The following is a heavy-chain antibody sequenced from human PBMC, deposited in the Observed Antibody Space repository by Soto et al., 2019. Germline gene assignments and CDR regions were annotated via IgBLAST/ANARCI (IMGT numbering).Heavy chain of an antibody. J-gene: IGHJ5*02. CDR2: INPYNGNT. D-gene: IGHD2-15*01. CDR3: ARDPRYGSGDRCYNWFDP. CDR1: GYTFVNFG. Sequence: QARLVQSGTEVKKPGASVKVSCKASGYTFVNFGINWVRQAPGQGLEWMRWINPYNGNTKFAQRVQGRVTMTTDTSTTTAYQWLRSLRSEDTGIYYCARDPRYGSGDRCYNWFDPWGQGTLVTVSS. V-gene: IGHV1-18*01.